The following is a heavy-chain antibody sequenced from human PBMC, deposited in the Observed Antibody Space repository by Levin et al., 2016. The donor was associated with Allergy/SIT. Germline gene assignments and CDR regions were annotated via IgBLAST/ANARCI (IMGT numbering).Heavy chain of an antibody. CDR3: ARVSGDYGGDFDY. CDR2: IYYSGST. J-gene: IGHJ4*02. Sequence: PGKGLEWIGYIYYSGSTYYNPSLKSRVTISLDTSKNQFSLKLSSVTAADTAVYYCARVSGDYGGDFDYWGQGTLVTVSS. D-gene: IGHD4-17*01. V-gene: IGHV4-31*02.